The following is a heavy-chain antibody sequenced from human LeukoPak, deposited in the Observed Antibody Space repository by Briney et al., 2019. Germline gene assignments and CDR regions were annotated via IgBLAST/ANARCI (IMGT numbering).Heavy chain of an antibody. CDR3: TRRYNYDSSGYYYVRDAFDI. D-gene: IGHD3-22*01. CDR1: GFTFSSYG. Sequence: GGSLRLSCAASGFTFSSYGMSWVRQAPGKGLEWVSAISGTGGTTYYADSVKGRFTISRDNSKNTLYLQMNSLRAEDTAVYYCTRRYNYDSSGYYYVRDAFDIWGQGTMVTVSS. V-gene: IGHV3-23*01. CDR2: ISGTGGTT. J-gene: IGHJ3*02.